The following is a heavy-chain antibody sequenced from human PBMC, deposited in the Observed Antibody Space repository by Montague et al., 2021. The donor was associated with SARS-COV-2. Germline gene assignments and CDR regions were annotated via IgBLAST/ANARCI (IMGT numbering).Heavy chain of an antibody. CDR1: GGSISSSNYF. D-gene: IGHD5-12*01. CDR2: IYFGGGT. V-gene: IGHV4-39*07. CDR3: ASDVGKGCSGYETGGGFDY. Sequence: SETLSLTCTVSGGSISSSNYFWGWIRQPPGKGLEWIGSIYFGGGTYYNPSLKSRVTISIDTSKNQFSLKLTSVTAADAAVYCCASDVGKGCSGYETGGGFDYWGQGTLVSVSS. J-gene: IGHJ4*02.